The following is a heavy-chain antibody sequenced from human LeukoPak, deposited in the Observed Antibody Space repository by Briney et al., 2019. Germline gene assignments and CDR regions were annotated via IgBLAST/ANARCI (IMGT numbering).Heavy chain of an antibody. CDR3: ARGGVGATRIDY. D-gene: IGHD1-26*01. J-gene: IGHJ4*02. CDR2: IYYSGST. Sequence: PSETLSLTCTVSGGSISSSSYYWGWIRQPPGKGLEWIGSIYYSGSTYYNPSLKSRVTISVDTSKNQFSLKLSSVTAADTAVYYCARGGVGATRIDYWAREPWSPSPQ. V-gene: IGHV4-39*07. CDR1: GGSISSSSYY.